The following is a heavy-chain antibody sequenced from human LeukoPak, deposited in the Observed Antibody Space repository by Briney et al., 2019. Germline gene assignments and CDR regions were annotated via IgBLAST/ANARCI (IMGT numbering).Heavy chain of an antibody. J-gene: IGHJ4*02. CDR1: GFTFSSYS. CDR3: ARDYYYYGSGSSYSFDY. Sequence: GGSLRLSCAASGFTFSSYSMNRVRQAPGKGLEWVSSISSSSSYIYYADSVKGRFTISRDNAKNSLYLQMNSLRAEDTAVYYCARDYYYYGSGSSYSFDYWGQGTLVTVSS. CDR2: ISSSSSYI. V-gene: IGHV3-21*01. D-gene: IGHD3-10*01.